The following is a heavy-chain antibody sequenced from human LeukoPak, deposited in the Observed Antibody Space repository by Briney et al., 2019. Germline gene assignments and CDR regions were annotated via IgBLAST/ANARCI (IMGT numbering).Heavy chain of an antibody. CDR2: IRSKTYGGTT. Sequence: PGGSLRLSCTASGFTFGDYAMSWVRQAPGKGLEWVGFIRSKTYGGTTEYAASVKGRFTISRDDSKSIAYLRMNSLKTEDTAVYYCTRGPDIVVVPAAQEGASYYYYGMDVWGQGTTVTVSS. D-gene: IGHD2-2*01. CDR1: GFTFGDYA. CDR3: TRGPDIVVVPAAQEGASYYYYGMDV. J-gene: IGHJ6*02. V-gene: IGHV3-49*04.